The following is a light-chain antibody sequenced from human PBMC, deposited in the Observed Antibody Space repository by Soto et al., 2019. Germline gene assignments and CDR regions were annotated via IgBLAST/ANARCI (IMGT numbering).Light chain of an antibody. V-gene: IGKV1-39*01. CDR2: AVS. CDR1: QSITNY. CDR3: QQSFSPLWA. Sequence: DIQSTESPSSLSASVGDRVTITCRASQSITNYLNRYEQKPGKDPKLLIYAVSSMQSGGPSSFSGSASETDFTLTISSMQPDDSATYYCQQSFSPLWAFGQGTKV. J-gene: IGKJ1*01.